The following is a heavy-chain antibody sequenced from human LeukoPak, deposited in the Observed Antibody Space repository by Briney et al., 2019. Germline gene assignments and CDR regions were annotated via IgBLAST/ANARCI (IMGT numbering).Heavy chain of an antibody. V-gene: IGHV3-48*03. CDR1: AFSINKFW. CDR3: ARFGYGGKVDY. Sequence: GGSLRLSCAASAFSINKFWMHWVRQGPGKGLEWVSYISSSGSTIYYADSVKGRFTISRDNAKNSLFLQMNSLRAEDTALYYCARFGYGGKVDYWGQGTLVTVSS. J-gene: IGHJ4*02. CDR2: ISSSGSTI. D-gene: IGHD4-23*01.